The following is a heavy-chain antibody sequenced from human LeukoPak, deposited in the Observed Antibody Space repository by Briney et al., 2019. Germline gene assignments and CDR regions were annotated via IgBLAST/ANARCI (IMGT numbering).Heavy chain of an antibody. CDR1: GGSFSGYY. CDR2: INHSGST. D-gene: IGHD3-3*01. Sequence: SETLSLTCAVYGGSFSGYYWSWIRQPPGKGLEWIGEINHSGSTNYNPSLKSRVTISVDTSKNQFSLKLSSVTAADTAVYYCARARRITIFGVVIIPFVSGMDVWGQGTTVTVSS. V-gene: IGHV4-34*01. CDR3: ARARRITIFGVVIIPFVSGMDV. J-gene: IGHJ6*02.